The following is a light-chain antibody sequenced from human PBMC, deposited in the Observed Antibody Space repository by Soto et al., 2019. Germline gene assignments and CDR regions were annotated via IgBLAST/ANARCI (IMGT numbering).Light chain of an antibody. Sequence: QSVLTQPASVSGSPGQSITISCTGTSSDIGGYNYVSWYQQLPGKAPKLMIYEVTNRPSGVSNRFSGSKSGNTASLTISGLQAEDEADYYCCSYTSSNTLVFGGGTKLTVL. CDR3: CSYTSSNTLV. CDR2: EVT. J-gene: IGLJ2*01. V-gene: IGLV2-14*01. CDR1: SSDIGGYNY.